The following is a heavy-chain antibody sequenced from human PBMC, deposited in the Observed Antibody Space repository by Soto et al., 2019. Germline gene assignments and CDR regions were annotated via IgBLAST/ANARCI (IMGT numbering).Heavy chain of an antibody. D-gene: IGHD2-8*01. J-gene: IGHJ6*02. Sequence: QVQLVQSGAAVKKPGASVKVSCKASGYTFTTYDISWVRQAPGQGLEWMGRISTYNGNTNYPQSLQGRLTMTTETSTTTAYMELRNLRCDDTAVYYCARNPYHVLMVNAPDLYGMDVWGQGTTVTVSS. V-gene: IGHV1-18*01. CDR2: ISTYNGNT. CDR1: GYTFTTYD. CDR3: ARNPYHVLMVNAPDLYGMDV.